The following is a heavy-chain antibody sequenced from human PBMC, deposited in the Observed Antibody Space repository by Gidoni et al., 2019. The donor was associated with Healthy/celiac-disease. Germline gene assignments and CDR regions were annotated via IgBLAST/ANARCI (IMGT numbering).Heavy chain of an antibody. CDR3: ARQKMATNFDY. D-gene: IGHD5-12*01. Sequence: QVQLQESGPGLVKPSETLSLTCTVSGGSISSYYWSWIRQPPGKGLEWIGYIYYSGSTNYNPSLKSRVTISVDTSKNQFSLKLSSVTAADTAVYYCARQKMATNFDYWGQGTLVTVSS. V-gene: IGHV4-59*08. CDR2: IYYSGST. CDR1: GGSISSYY. J-gene: IGHJ4*02.